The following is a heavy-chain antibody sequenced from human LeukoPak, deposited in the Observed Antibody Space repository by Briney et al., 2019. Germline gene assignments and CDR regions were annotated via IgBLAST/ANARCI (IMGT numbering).Heavy chain of an antibody. CDR1: GFNFSDYY. CDR2: INSDGRDR. CDR3: ATFGFNWNLGY. V-gene: IGHV3-74*01. D-gene: IGHD1-20*01. J-gene: IGHJ4*02. Sequence: GGSLRLSWAAAGFNFSDYYMSWVRQPPGKGLVWVSRINSDGRDRGYVDSVKGRFTISRDNAKNTVYLQMNSLRAEDTAVYYCATFGFNWNLGYWGQGTLVTVSS.